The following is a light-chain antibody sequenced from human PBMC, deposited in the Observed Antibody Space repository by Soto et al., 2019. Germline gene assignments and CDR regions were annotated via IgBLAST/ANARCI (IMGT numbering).Light chain of an antibody. CDR2: EVN. CDR3: SSYAGSDNFV. Sequence: QSALTQPPSASGSPGQSVTISCTGTSSDVGGYNYVSWYQQHPGKAPKLMIYEVNKRPSGVPDRFSGSKSGNSASLTVSGLQAEDEADYYCSSYAGSDNFVFGTGTKDTVL. J-gene: IGLJ1*01. V-gene: IGLV2-8*01. CDR1: SSDVGGYNY.